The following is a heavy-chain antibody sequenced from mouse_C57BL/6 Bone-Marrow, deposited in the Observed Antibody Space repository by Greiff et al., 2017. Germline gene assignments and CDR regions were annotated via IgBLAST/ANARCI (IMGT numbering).Heavy chain of an antibody. CDR1: GLTFSSHA. CDR2: ISYGGSYT. V-gene: IGHV5-4*03. D-gene: IGHD1-1*01. J-gene: IGHJ4*01. CDR3: ARGPSMTTVVATRAMDY. Sequence: EVTLEESGGGLVKPGGSLKLSCAASGLTFSSHAMSWVRQTPEKRLEWVASISYGGSYTYYPENVKGRFTISMDNAKKNLYLQMSHLKSEDTAMYYCARGPSMTTVVATRAMDYWGQGTSVTVSS.